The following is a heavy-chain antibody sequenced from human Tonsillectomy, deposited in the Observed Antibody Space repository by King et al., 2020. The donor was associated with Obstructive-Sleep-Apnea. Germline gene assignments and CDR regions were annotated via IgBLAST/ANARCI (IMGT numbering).Heavy chain of an antibody. J-gene: IGHJ5*02. D-gene: IGHD6-13*01. CDR1: GGSISSSSYY. CDR3: AREGAAGTNWFDP. V-gene: IGHV4-39*07. Sequence: QLQESGPGLVKPSETLSLTCTVSGGSISSSSYYWGWIRQPPGKGREWIGSIYYSGRTYYNPTLKSRVTISLDTSKNQVSLKLSSVTAADTAVYYCAREGAAGTNWFDPWGQGTLVTVSS. CDR2: IYYSGRT.